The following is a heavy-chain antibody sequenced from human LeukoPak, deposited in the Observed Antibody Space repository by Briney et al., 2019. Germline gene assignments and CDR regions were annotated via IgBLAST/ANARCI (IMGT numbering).Heavy chain of an antibody. CDR1: GGTFSSYA. D-gene: IGHD2-2*01. V-gene: IGHV1-69*05. Sequence: RASVKVPCKASGGTFSSYAISWVRQAPGQGLERMGGIIPIFGTANYAQKFQGRVTITTDESTSTAYMELSSLRSEDTAVYYCAEGYCSSTSCSGSLGYWGQGTLVTVSS. CDR2: IIPIFGTA. J-gene: IGHJ4*02. CDR3: AEGYCSSTSCSGSLGY.